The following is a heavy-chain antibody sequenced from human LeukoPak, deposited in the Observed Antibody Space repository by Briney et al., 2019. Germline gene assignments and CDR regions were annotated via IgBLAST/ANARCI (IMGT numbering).Heavy chain of an antibody. CDR1: GFTFSSYA. V-gene: IGHV3-23*01. Sequence: GGSLRLSCAASGFTFSSYAMSWVRQAPGKGLEWVSAISGSGGSTYYADSVKGRFTISRDKSKNTLYLQMNSLRAEDTAVYHCARKKSVYRSSSSTYYYMDVWGKGTTVTVSS. J-gene: IGHJ6*03. D-gene: IGHD6-6*01. CDR2: ISGSGGST. CDR3: ARKKSVYRSSSSTYYYMDV.